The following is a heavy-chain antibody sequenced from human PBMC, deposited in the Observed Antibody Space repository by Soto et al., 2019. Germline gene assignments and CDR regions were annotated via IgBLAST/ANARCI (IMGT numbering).Heavy chain of an antibody. D-gene: IGHD3-16*01. CDR2: MYYNGNI. J-gene: IGHJ5*02. Sequence: SETLSLTCNASCCSISNYYWTWVRQSPEKGLEWIGYMYYNGNINYNPSLKSRVTISIDTSKNQFSLTLKSVTAADTAVYYCASGGNWFAHWGQGGLVTVSS. V-gene: IGHV4-59*01. CDR3: ASGGNWFAH. CDR1: CCSISNYY.